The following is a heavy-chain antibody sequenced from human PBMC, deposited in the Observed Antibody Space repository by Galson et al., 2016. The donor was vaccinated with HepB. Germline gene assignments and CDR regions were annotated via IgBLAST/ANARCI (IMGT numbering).Heavy chain of an antibody. CDR1: GYSFRTSW. Sequence: QSGAEVKKPGESLKISCKASGYSFRTSWIAWVRQMPGKGLECMGSIYPDDSDTRYSPSFQGQVTISADKSIRTAFLQWSSLKASDTAIYYCAREAGDFDDWGQGTLVTVSS. D-gene: IGHD3-16*01. CDR3: AREAGDFDD. V-gene: IGHV5-51*03. J-gene: IGHJ4*02. CDR2: IYPDDSDT.